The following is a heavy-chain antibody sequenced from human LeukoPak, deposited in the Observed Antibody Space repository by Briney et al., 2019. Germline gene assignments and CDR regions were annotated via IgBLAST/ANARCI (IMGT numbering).Heavy chain of an antibody. Sequence: GRSLRLSCAASGFTFSSYAMSWVRQAPGKGLEWVSAISGSGGSTYYADSVKGRFTISRDNSKNTLYLQMNSLRAEDTAVYYCAKDRGPHDYGDYIYYYYYGMDVWGQGTTVTVSS. CDR2: ISGSGGST. J-gene: IGHJ6*02. D-gene: IGHD4-17*01. CDR3: AKDRGPHDYGDYIYYYYYGMDV. V-gene: IGHV3-23*01. CDR1: GFTFSSYA.